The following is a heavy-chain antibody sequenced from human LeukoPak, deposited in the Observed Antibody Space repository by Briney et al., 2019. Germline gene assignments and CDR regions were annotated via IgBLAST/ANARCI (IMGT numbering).Heavy chain of an antibody. CDR3: ARSDTAMVNLDY. J-gene: IGHJ4*02. CDR2: IYYSGST. CDR1: GGSISSYY. Sequence: SETLSLTCTVSGGSISSYYWSWIRQPPGKGQEWIGYIYYSGSTNYNPSLKSRVTISVDTSKNQFSLKLSSVTAADTAVYYCARSDTAMVNLDYWGQGTLVTVSS. V-gene: IGHV4-59*08. D-gene: IGHD5-18*01.